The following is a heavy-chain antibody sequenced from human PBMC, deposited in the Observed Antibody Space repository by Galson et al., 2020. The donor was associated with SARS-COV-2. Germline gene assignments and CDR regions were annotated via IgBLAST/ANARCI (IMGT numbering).Heavy chain of an antibody. Sequence: ASVKVSCKASGYTFTSYGISWVRQAPGQGLEWMGWISAYNGNTNYAQKLQGRVTMTTDTSTSTAYMELRSLRSDDTAVYYCARDRNIVVVVAAMYYYGMDVWGQGTTVTVSS. D-gene: IGHD2-15*01. CDR3: ARDRNIVVVVAAMYYYGMDV. V-gene: IGHV1-18*04. CDR2: ISAYNGNT. J-gene: IGHJ6*02. CDR1: GYTFTSYG.